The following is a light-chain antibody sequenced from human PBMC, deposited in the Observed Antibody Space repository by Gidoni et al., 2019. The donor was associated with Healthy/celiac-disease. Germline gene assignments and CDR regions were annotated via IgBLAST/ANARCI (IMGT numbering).Light chain of an antibody. CDR1: KSLLHSNGYNY. CDR2: LGS. V-gene: IGKV2-28*01. CDR3: MQALQCPT. J-gene: IGKJ2*01. Sequence: ESVMNQSPFSLPVTPGEPASISCRSSKSLLHSNGYNYMDWYLQKPGKSPRLLIYLGSNRASGVPDRFSGSGSGTDVTLKISRVEAEDFGVYYCMQALQCPTFGQGTKLEI.